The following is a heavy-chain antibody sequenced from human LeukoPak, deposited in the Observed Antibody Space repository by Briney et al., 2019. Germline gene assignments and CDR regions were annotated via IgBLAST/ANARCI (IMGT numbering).Heavy chain of an antibody. Sequence: GGSLRLSCAASGFTFSNTWMSWVRQAPGKGLEWVGRIKSKTDGGTTDYAAPVKGRFTISRDDSKNTLYLQMNSLKTEDTAVYYCAKDYSSGWSWYFDYWGQGTLVTVSS. V-gene: IGHV3-15*01. CDR1: GFTFSNTW. CDR3: AKDYSSGWSWYFDY. D-gene: IGHD6-19*01. J-gene: IGHJ4*02. CDR2: IKSKTDGGTT.